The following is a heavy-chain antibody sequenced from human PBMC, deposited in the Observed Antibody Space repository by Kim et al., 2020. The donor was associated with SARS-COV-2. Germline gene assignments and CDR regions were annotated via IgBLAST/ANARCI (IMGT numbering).Heavy chain of an antibody. CDR3: ARETYYDSSGYYQYYFDY. Sequence: SETLSLTCTVSGGSISSGGYYWSWIRQHPGKGLEWIGYIYYSGSTYYNPSLKSRVTISVDTSKNQFSLKLSSVTAADTAVYYCARETYYDSSGYYQYYFDYWGQGTLVTVSS. D-gene: IGHD3-22*01. V-gene: IGHV4-31*03. CDR1: GGSISSGGYY. CDR2: IYYSGST. J-gene: IGHJ4*02.